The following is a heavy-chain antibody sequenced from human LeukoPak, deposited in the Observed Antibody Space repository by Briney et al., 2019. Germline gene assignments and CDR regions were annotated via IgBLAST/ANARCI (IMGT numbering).Heavy chain of an antibody. V-gene: IGHV3-48*03. CDR1: GFTFSSYE. D-gene: IGHD3-10*02. Sequence: GGSLRLSCAASGFTFSSYEMNWVRQAPGEGLEWVSYISSSGSTIYYADSVKGRFTISRDNTKNSLYLQMNSLRAEDTAVYYCAELGITMIGGVWGKGTTVTISS. CDR3: AELGITMIGGV. J-gene: IGHJ6*04. CDR2: ISSSGSTI.